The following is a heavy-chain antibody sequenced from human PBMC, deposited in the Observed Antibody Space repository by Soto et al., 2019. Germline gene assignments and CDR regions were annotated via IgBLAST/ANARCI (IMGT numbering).Heavy chain of an antibody. J-gene: IGHJ4*02. CDR2: IKNKADGGTT. CDR1: GFTFSNAW. CDR3: STGFGSYGSGTLHDY. V-gene: IGHV3-15*07. Sequence: EVQLVESGGGLVKPGGSLRLSCAASGFTFSNAWMNWVRQAPGKGLEWVGRIKNKADGGTTDYAAPVKGRFTISRDDSKNMLFLQMDSLKTEDTAVFYRSTGFGSYGSGTLHDYWGQGTLVTVSS. D-gene: IGHD3-10*01.